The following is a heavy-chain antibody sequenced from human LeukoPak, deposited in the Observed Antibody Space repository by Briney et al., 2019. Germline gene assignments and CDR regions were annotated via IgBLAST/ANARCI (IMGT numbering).Heavy chain of an antibody. Sequence: PSETLSLTCTVSGGSISSGSYYWSWIRQPAGKGLEWIGRIHTSGSTNYNPSLKSRVTISVDTSKNQFSLKLSSVTAADTAVYYCASSGSYSYYYYMDVWGKGTTVTVSS. V-gene: IGHV4-61*02. CDR3: ASSGSYSYYYYMDV. CDR1: GGSISSGSYY. D-gene: IGHD1-26*01. J-gene: IGHJ6*03. CDR2: IHTSGST.